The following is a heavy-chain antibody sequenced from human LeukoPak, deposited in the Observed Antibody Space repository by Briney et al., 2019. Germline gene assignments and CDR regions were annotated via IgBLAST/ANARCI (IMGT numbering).Heavy chain of an antibody. J-gene: IGHJ4*02. D-gene: IGHD1-26*01. V-gene: IGHV3-33*01. CDR1: GFTFRNYG. CDR2: IWPDGSNK. CDR3: ARDSDGTYSGEGGKFDY. Sequence: GRSLRLSCAASGFTFRNYGMHWVRQAPGKGLEWVAVIWPDGSNKYYADSVKGRFTISRDNSKNMLSLQMNSLRAEDTAIYYCARDSDGTYSGEGGKFDYWGQGTLVTVSS.